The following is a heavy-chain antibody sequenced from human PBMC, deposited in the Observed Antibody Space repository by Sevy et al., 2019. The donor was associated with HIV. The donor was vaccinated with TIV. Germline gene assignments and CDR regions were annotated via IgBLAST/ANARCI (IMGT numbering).Heavy chain of an antibody. J-gene: IGHJ5*02. CDR2: IHYSGST. Sequence: SETLSLTCSVSYGPISAYYWNWIRQSPGKGLEWIGYIHYSGSTNYNPSFKSRVTMSLDTSKNQSSLQLNSVTAADTALYSCARAPPVRSGDDSLNWFDPWGRGTLVTVSS. V-gene: IGHV4-59*01. CDR1: YGPISAYY. D-gene: IGHD5-12*01. CDR3: ARAPPVRSGDDSLNWFDP.